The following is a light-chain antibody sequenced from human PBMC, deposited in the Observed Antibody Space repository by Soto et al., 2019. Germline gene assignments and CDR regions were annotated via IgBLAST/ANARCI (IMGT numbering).Light chain of an antibody. V-gene: IGKV3-15*01. CDR3: QQYNNWTRT. CDR2: GVS. J-gene: IGKJ1*01. Sequence: EVVMTQSPATVSVSPGERVTLSCRASQSVTSHLAWYQQRPGQAPRLLIYGVSTRATGIPDRFSGSGSGTEFTLTTNSLQSEDFAVYYCQQYNNWTRTFGQGTKVDIX. CDR1: QSVTSH.